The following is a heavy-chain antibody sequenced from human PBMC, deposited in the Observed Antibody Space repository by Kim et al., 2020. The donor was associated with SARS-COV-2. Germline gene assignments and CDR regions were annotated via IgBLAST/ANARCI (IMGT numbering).Heavy chain of an antibody. Sequence: YNPSLNSRVTISVDTSKNQFSLKLSSVTAADTAVYYCARAIPGYYYGMDVWGQGTTVTVSS. CDR3: ARAIPGYYYGMDV. J-gene: IGHJ6*02. D-gene: IGHD2-21*01. V-gene: IGHV4-59*01.